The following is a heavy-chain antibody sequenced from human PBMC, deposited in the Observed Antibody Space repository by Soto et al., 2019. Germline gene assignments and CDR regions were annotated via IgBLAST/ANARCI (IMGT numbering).Heavy chain of an antibody. D-gene: IGHD6-19*01. Sequence: GASVKVSCKASGGTFSSDAVSWVRQAPGQGLEWMGGLIPILGTTHYAQKIQGRGTITADESTNTAYMELSSLGSDDTAVYYCARASGYVSGWYHDYWGQGTQVTVSS. CDR3: ARASGYVSGWYHDY. CDR1: GGTFSSDA. V-gene: IGHV1-69*13. J-gene: IGHJ4*02. CDR2: LIPILGTT.